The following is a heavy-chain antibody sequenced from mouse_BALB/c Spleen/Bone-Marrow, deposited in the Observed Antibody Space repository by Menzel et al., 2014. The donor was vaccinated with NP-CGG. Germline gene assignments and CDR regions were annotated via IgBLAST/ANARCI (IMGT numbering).Heavy chain of an antibody. CDR2: IYYSGTI. CDR1: GISITTGNYR. CDR3: ARFYGNYFDY. J-gene: IGHJ2*01. D-gene: IGHD2-1*01. V-gene: IGHV3-5*02. Sequence: DVMLVESGPGLVKPSQTVSLTCTVTGISITTGNYRWSWIRQFPGNKLEWIGYIYYSGTITYNPSLTSRTTITRDTSKNQFFLEMSSLTAEDTATYYCARFYGNYFDYWGQGTTLTVSS.